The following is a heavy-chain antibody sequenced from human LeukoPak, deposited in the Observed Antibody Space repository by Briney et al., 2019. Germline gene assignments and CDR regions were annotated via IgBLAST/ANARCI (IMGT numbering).Heavy chain of an antibody. CDR2: IIPIFGTA. CDR1: GGTFSSYA. CDR3: ARGNKYAGDY. V-gene: IGHV1-69*13. Sequence: AVKVSCKATGGTFSSYAISGVRPAPGQGLEWMGGIIPIFGTANYTQKFQGRVTITADESTSTAYMELSSLRSEDTAVYYCARGNKYAGDYWGQGTLVTVSP. D-gene: IGHD2-8*01. J-gene: IGHJ4*02.